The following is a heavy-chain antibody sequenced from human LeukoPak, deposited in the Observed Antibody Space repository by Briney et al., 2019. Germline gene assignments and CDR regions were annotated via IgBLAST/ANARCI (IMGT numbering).Heavy chain of an antibody. CDR1: GGSIDSTN. V-gene: IGHV3-23*01. CDR3: AKNLLGSGAYSWYFDL. Sequence: PSETLSLTCGVSGGSIDSTNYWSWVRQAPGKGLEWVSSISTSGDGTVYADSVKGRVTISRDNSKNTLYLQMNSLRAEDTAVYSCAKNLLGSGAYSWYFDLWGRGTLVTVSS. D-gene: IGHD1-26*01. J-gene: IGHJ2*01. CDR2: ISTSGDGT.